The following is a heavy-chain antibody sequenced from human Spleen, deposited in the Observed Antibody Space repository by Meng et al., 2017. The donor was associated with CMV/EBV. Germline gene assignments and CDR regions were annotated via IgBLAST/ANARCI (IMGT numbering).Heavy chain of an antibody. J-gene: IGHJ6*02. Sequence: GGSLRLSCAASGFTFSNYGIHWVRQAPGKGLEWVSVIYSGGTTSYADSVKGRFTISRDNSKNTLYLQMNSLRAEDTAVYYCARVIAADMDVWGQGTTVTVSS. CDR1: GFTFSNYG. CDR3: ARVIAADMDV. D-gene: IGHD6-25*01. CDR2: IYSGGTT. V-gene: IGHV3-NL1*01.